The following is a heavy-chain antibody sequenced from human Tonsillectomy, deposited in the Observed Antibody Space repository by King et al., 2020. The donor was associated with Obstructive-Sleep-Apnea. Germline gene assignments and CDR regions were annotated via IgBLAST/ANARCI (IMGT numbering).Heavy chain of an antibody. D-gene: IGHD4-17*01. CDR2: IHYDGSVK. CDR3: AKGGYYGELNDY. CDR1: GFTFSSYC. V-gene: IGHV3-30*02. Sequence: VQLVESGGGVVQPGGSLRLSCAASGFTFSSYCVDWGRQAPGKGLDWVAFIHYDGSVKYYADAVKGRFTISRENSKNTLYLQMNSLRVEDTAVYYCAKGGYYGELNDYWGQGTLVTVSS. J-gene: IGHJ4*02.